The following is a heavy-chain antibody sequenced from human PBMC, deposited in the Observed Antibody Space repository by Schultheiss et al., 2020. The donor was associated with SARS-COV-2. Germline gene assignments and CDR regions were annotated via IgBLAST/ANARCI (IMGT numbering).Heavy chain of an antibody. J-gene: IGHJ4*02. V-gene: IGHV6-1*01. CDR3: AKDQAQSDITGWRLSSVDY. CDR2: TYYRSRWYN. CDR1: GDTVSSNTAA. Sequence: SQTLSLTCAISGDTVSSNTAAWNWIRQSPSRGLEWLGRTYYRSRWYNDYAVSVKSRITINPDTSKNQFSLQLNSVTPEDTAVYYCAKDQAQSDITGWRLSSVDYWGQGSLVTVSS. D-gene: IGHD6-19*01.